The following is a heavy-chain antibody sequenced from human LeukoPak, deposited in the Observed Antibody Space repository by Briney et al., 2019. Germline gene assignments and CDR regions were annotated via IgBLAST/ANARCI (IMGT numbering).Heavy chain of an antibody. V-gene: IGHV4-59*01. CDR1: GGSISSYY. CDR2: IYYSGST. J-gene: IGHJ4*02. D-gene: IGHD3-3*01. Sequence: SKTLSLTCTVSGGSISSYYWGWIRQPPGKRLEWIGHIYYSGSTNYNPSLKSRVTISVDTSKNQFSLKLSSVTAADTAVYYCASRSSIWSGYQDTLYYFDSWGQGTLVTVSS. CDR3: ASRSSIWSGYQDTLYYFDS.